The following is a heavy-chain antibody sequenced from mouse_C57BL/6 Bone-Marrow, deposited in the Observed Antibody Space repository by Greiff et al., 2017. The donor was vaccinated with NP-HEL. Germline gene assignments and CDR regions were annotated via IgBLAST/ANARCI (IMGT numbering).Heavy chain of an antibody. CDR3: TTPMITTFFDY. CDR2: IDPENGDT. Sequence: VQLQQSGAELVRPGASVKLSCTASGFNIKDDYMHWVKQRPEQGLEWIGWIDPENGDTEYASKFQGKATITADTSSNTAYLQLSSLTSEDTAVYYCTTPMITTFFDYWGQGTTLTVSS. CDR1: GFNIKDDY. D-gene: IGHD2-4*01. V-gene: IGHV14-4*01. J-gene: IGHJ2*01.